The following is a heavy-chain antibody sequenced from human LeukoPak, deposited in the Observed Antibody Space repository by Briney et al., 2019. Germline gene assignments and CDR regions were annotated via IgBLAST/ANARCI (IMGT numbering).Heavy chain of an antibody. CDR1: GFTFSSYG. Sequence: GGSLRLSCAASGFTFSSYGMSWVRQAPGKGLEWVSAISGSGGNTYYADSVKGRFTISRDNSKNTLYLQMNSLRAEDTALYYCARDRSYCGDCYHRELDYWGQGTLVAVSS. D-gene: IGHD2-21*01. V-gene: IGHV3-23*01. CDR2: ISGSGGNT. J-gene: IGHJ4*02. CDR3: ARDRSYCGDCYHRELDY.